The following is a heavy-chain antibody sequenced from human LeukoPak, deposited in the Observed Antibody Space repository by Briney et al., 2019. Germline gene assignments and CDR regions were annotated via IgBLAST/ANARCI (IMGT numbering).Heavy chain of an antibody. CDR3: ARDLNDYVWGSYSH. CDR2: INTNTGNP. J-gene: IGHJ4*02. D-gene: IGHD3-16*01. CDR1: GYTFTSYA. V-gene: IGHV7-4-1*02. Sequence: GASVKVSCKASGYTFTSYAMNWVRQAPGQGLEWMGWINTNTGNPTYAQGFTGRFVFFLDTSVSTAYLQISSLKAEDTAAYYCARDLNDYVWGSYSHWGQGTLVTVSS.